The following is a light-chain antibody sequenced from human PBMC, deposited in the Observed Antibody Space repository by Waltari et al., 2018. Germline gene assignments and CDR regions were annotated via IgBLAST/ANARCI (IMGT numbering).Light chain of an antibody. Sequence: SSALTQDPVVSVAMGQTVRITCHGDSHRKYYASWYQGRPGQPPILVMFDKNNRPSGVPDRFSGSSSDNYDSLTITGAQAEDEASYYCHTRDATGVGGSFGGGTKLTVL. CDR2: DKN. V-gene: IGLV3-19*01. J-gene: IGLJ2*01. CDR1: SHRKYY. CDR3: HTRDATGVGGS.